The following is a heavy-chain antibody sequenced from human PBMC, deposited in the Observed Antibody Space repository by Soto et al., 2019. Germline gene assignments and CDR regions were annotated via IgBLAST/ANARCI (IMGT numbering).Heavy chain of an antibody. D-gene: IGHD2-21*02. J-gene: IGHJ5*02. Sequence: PSETLSLTCAVSGGSISSGGYSWSWIRQPPGKGLEWIGYIYHSGSIYYNPSLKSRVTISVDTSKNQFSLKLSSVTAADTAVYYCARAMVVTQNWFDPWGQGTLVTVSS. CDR2: IYHSGSI. CDR3: ARAMVVTQNWFDP. CDR1: GGSISSGGYS. V-gene: IGHV4-30-2*05.